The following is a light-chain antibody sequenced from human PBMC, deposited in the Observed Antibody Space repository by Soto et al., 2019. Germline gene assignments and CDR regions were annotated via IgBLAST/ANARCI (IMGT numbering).Light chain of an antibody. CDR2: FAS. V-gene: IGKV3-15*01. CDR3: HQYGTAPLT. CDR1: QSVSTN. J-gene: IGKJ3*01. Sequence: VMTQSPATLSVSPGERAALSCRASQSVSTNLAWYQQKPGQPPRLLIYFASTRATAVPARFSGSGSGTDFTLTISRLEPEDFSVYYCHQYGTAPLTFGPGTKVDIK.